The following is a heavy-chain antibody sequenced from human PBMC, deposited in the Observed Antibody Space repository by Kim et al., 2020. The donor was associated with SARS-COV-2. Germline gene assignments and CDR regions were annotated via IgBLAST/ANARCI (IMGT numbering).Heavy chain of an antibody. V-gene: IGHV3-7*03. D-gene: IGHD4-17*01. CDR2: IKQDGSEK. CDR1: GFTFSGYW. CDR3: ARELRPYYYYGMDV. J-gene: IGHJ6*02. Sequence: GGSLRLSCAASGFTFSGYWMSWVRQAPGKGLEWVANIKQDGSEKYYVDSVKGRFTISRDNAKNSLYLQMNSLRAEDTAVYYCARELRPYYYYGMDVWGQGTTVTVSS.